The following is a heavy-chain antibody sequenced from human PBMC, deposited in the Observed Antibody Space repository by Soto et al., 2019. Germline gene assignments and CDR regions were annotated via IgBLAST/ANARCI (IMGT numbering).Heavy chain of an antibody. CDR2: IYHIGGS. D-gene: IGHD1-26*01. Sequence: QVQLQESGPGLVKPSQTLSLTCAVSGDSISSTNWWTWVRQPPGKGLEWIGEIYHIGGSNYNPSLMGRITLSVDKSKKQLSLRLSSVNAAHKAVYYCARAPGLVGATPFDCWGQGTEVTVSS. CDR1: GDSISSTNW. CDR3: ARAPGLVGATPFDC. V-gene: IGHV4-4*02. J-gene: IGHJ4*02.